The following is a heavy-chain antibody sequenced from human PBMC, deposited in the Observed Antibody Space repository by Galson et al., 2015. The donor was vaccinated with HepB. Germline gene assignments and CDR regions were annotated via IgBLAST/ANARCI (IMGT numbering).Heavy chain of an antibody. D-gene: IGHD3-16*01. CDR1: GGTFSSYA. CDR2: IIPIFGTA. V-gene: IGHV1-69*13. CDR3: ARPDAILGGAGAFDR. J-gene: IGHJ3*02. Sequence: SVKVSCKASGGTFSSYAISWVRQAPGQGLEWMGGIIPIFGTANYAQKFQGRVTITADESTSTAYMELSSLRSEDTAVYYCARPDAILGGAGAFDRGGQGTMFTASP.